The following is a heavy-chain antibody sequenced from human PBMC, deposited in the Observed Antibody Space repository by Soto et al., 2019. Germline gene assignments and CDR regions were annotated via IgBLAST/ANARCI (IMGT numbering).Heavy chain of an antibody. J-gene: IGHJ3*02. CDR1: GFTFSRYG. Sequence: QVQLVESGGGVVQPGRSLRLSCAASGFTFSRYGMHWVRQAPGKGLEWVALISNDGSDKYYGDSVRGRFTISRDNSKNTLSLQMVSLRADDTAVYYCAKRQQLVWEDGFDIWGQGTVVSVSS. D-gene: IGHD6-13*01. CDR2: ISNDGSDK. V-gene: IGHV3-30*18. CDR3: AKRQQLVWEDGFDI.